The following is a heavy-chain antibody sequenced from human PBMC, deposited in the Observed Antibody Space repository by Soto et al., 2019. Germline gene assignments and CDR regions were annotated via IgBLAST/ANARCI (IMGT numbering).Heavy chain of an antibody. V-gene: IGHV3-15*01. Sequence: GSLRLSGAASGFTFSNAWMSWVLQALVKGLEWVGRIKSKTDGGTTDYAAPVKGRFTISRDDSKNTLYLQMNSLKTEDTAVYYCTTGKVLRFLEWFPIEYYFDYWGQGTLVTVSS. D-gene: IGHD3-3*01. CDR1: GFTFSNAW. CDR3: TTGKVLRFLEWFPIEYYFDY. CDR2: IKSKTDGGTT. J-gene: IGHJ4*02.